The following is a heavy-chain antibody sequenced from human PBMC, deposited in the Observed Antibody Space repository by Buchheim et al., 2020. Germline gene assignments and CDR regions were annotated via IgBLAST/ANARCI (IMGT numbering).Heavy chain of an antibody. CDR2: FSGGGGDP. J-gene: IGHJ4*02. D-gene: IGHD1-1*01. Sequence: EVQLLESGGGLAQPGGSLRLSCAASGFTFSSYSMIWVRQAPGKGLEWVSTFSGGGGDPYYADSVKGRFTISRADSKNPRYLQMNSLRAEDTAVYYCARRTILSGYYFDYWGQGTL. CDR3: ARRTILSGYYFDY. CDR1: GFTFSSYS. V-gene: IGHV3-23*01.